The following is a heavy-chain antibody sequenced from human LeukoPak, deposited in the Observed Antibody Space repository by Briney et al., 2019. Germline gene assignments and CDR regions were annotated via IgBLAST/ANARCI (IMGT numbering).Heavy chain of an antibody. CDR1: GFTFSNSY. Sequence: GGSLRLSCAASGFTFSNSYMNWIRQAPGKGLEWVSYISSSGSTIYYADSVKGRFTISKDNANNSLYLQMNSLRAEDTAVYYCARGYGYGFYYYYMDVWGKGTTVTVSS. CDR3: ARGYGYGFYYYYMDV. D-gene: IGHD5-18*01. CDR2: ISSSGSTI. J-gene: IGHJ6*03. V-gene: IGHV3-11*04.